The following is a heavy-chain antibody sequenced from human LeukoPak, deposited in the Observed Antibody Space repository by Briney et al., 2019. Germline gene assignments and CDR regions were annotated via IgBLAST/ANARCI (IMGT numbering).Heavy chain of an antibody. V-gene: IGHV3-53*01. CDR3: AKVSSSWYRDWFDP. CDR1: GFTVSSNY. CDR2: IYSGGST. J-gene: IGHJ5*02. Sequence: GGSLRLPCAASGFTVSSNYMSWVRQAPGKGLEWVSVIYSGGSTYYADSVKGRFTISRDNSKNTLYLQMNSLRAEDTAVYYCAKVSSSWYRDWFDPWGQGTLVTVSS. D-gene: IGHD6-13*01.